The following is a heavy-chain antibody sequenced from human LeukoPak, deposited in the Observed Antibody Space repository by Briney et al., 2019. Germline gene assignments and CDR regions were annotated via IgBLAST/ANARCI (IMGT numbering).Heavy chain of an antibody. Sequence: GGSLRLSCAASGFTFSSYAMSWVHQAPGKGLEWVSAISGSGGSTYYADSVKGRFTISRDNSKNTLYLQMNSLRAEDTAVYYCAKDSPQTHYYDSSGYYLDRVYWGQGTLVTVSS. CDR3: AKDSPQTHYYDSSGYYLDRVY. V-gene: IGHV3-23*01. J-gene: IGHJ4*02. CDR2: ISGSGGST. D-gene: IGHD3-22*01. CDR1: GFTFSSYA.